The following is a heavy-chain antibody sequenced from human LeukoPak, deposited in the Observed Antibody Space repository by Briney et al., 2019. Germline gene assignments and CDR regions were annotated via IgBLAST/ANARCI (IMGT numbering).Heavy chain of an antibody. J-gene: IGHJ6*03. CDR1: GYTFTGYN. D-gene: IGHD1-20*01. CDR2: INPNSGGT. Sequence: ASVKVSCKASGYTFTGYNMHWVRQAPGQGLEWMGWINPNSGGTNYAQKFQGRVTMTRDTSISTAYMELSRLRSDDTAVYYCARDLGITGSQWVMDVWGKGTTVTVSS. V-gene: IGHV1-2*02. CDR3: ARDLGITGSQWVMDV.